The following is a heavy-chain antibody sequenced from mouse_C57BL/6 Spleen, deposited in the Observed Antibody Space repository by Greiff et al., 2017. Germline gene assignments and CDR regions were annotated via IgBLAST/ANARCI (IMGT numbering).Heavy chain of an antibody. V-gene: IGHV5-2*01. CDR1: EYEFPSHD. J-gene: IGHJ4*01. CDR2: LNSDGGST. CDR3: ARSSLMRGYYYAMDY. D-gene: IGHD6-5*01. Sequence: EVQGVESGGGLVQPGESLKLSCESNEYEFPSHDMSWVRKTPEKRLELVAALNSDGGSTYYPDTIERRFILSRDNTKKTLYLKVSSLRTEDTALYYGARSSLMRGYYYAMDYWGQGTSVTVSS.